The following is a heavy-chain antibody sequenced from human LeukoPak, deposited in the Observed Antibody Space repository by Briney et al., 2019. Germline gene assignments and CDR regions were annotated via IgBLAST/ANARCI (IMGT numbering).Heavy chain of an antibody. Sequence: GGSLRLSCAASGFTFSSYGMHWVRQAPGKGLEWVAFIRYDGSNKYYADSVKGRFTISRDNSKHTLYLQMNSLRAEDTAVYYCARGKRNYDSSGGIDYWGQGTLVTVSS. V-gene: IGHV3-30*02. CDR3: ARGKRNYDSSGGIDY. CDR2: IRYDGSNK. J-gene: IGHJ4*02. CDR1: GFTFSSYG. D-gene: IGHD3-22*01.